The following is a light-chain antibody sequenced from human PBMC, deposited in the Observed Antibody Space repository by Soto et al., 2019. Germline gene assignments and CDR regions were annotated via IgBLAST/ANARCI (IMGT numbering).Light chain of an antibody. CDR1: SSNIGSNY. J-gene: IGLJ3*02. CDR2: RNN. Sequence: QSVLTQPPSASGTPGQRVTIYCSGSSSNIGSNYVYWYQQLPGTAPKLLIYRNNQRPSGVPDRFSGSKSGTSVSLAISGLRSEDEADYYCAAWEDSLSGWVFGGGTQLTVL. CDR3: AAWEDSLSGWV. V-gene: IGLV1-47*01.